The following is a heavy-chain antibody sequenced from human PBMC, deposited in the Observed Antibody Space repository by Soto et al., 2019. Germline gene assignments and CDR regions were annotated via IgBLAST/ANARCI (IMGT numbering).Heavy chain of an antibody. CDR2: IYYSGST. CDR3: ARESFYDSGGFHGFDY. J-gene: IGHJ4*02. Sequence: SETLSLTCTVSGGSISSYYWSWIRQPPGKGLEWIGYIYYSGSTNYNPSLKSRVTISVDTSKNQFSLKLSSVTAADTAVYYCARESFYDSGGFHGFDYWGQGTLVTLL. D-gene: IGHD3-22*01. CDR1: GGSISSYY. V-gene: IGHV4-59*01.